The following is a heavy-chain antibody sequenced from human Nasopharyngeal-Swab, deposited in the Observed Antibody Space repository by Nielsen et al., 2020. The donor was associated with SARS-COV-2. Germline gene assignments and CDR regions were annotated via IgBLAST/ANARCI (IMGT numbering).Heavy chain of an antibody. CDR3: ARELSSWPFDY. Sequence: GESLKISCAASGFTFSSYAMHWARQAPGKGLEWVAVIWYDGSNKYYADSVKGRFTISRDNSKNTLYLQMNSLRAEDTAVYYCARELSSWPFDYWGQGTLVTVSS. CDR2: IWYDGSNK. V-gene: IGHV3-33*08. J-gene: IGHJ4*02. D-gene: IGHD6-13*01. CDR1: GFTFSSYA.